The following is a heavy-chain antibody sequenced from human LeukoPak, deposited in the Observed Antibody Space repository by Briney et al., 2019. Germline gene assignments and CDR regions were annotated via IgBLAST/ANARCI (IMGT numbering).Heavy chain of an antibody. CDR3: AKMRTIYSGYGEAEEDVPENDY. J-gene: IGHJ4*02. CDR1: GFTFSSYG. CDR2: ISYDGSNK. V-gene: IGHV3-30*18. Sequence: PGGSLRLSCAASGFTFSSYGMHWVRQAPGKGLEWVAVISYDGSNKYYADSVKGRFTISRDNSKNTLYLRMNSLRAEDTAVYYCAKMRTIYSGYGEAEEDVPENDYWGQGTLVTVSS. D-gene: IGHD5-12*01.